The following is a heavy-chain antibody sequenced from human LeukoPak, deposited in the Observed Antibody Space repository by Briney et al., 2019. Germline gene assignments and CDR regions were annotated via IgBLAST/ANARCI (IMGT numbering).Heavy chain of an antibody. CDR3: ARGRTFDN. Sequence: PSETLSLTCTVSGGSISSYYWSWIRQPPGRGLEWIGNIYDRGSTKYNPSLKSRVTISVDTSKNQFSLRLSSVTAADTAVYYCARGRTFDNWGQGTLVTVSS. CDR2: IYDRGST. V-gene: IGHV4-59*01. CDR1: GGSISSYY. J-gene: IGHJ4*02.